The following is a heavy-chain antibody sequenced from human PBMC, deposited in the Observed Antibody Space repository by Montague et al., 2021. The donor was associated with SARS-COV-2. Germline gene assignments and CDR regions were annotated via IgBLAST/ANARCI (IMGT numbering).Heavy chain of an antibody. J-gene: IGHJ3*02. V-gene: IGHV4-59*02. D-gene: IGHD1-14*01. CDR1: GASVGSSD. Sequence: SETLSLTCTVSGASVGSSDWGWIRQSPGKGLEWIGYFYSVGSTDYNPSLKSRATISRDTSKNQFSLKVRSVTAADTAVYYCARETMTADAFYIWGQGTMVTVSS. CDR2: FYSVGST. CDR3: ARETMTADAFYI.